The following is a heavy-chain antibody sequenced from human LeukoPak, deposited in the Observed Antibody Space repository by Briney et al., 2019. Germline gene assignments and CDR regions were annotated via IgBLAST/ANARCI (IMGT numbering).Heavy chain of an antibody. J-gene: IGHJ4*02. Sequence: PGRSLRLSCEASGFTFSNYAMHWVRQAPGKGLEWVAVISYDGSNKYYADSMKGRFTISRDNSKNTLYLQMNSLRAEDTAVYYCAKDPYYYDSSGYSPVLDYWGQGTLVTVSS. CDR1: GFTFSNYA. CDR3: AKDPYYYDSSGYSPVLDY. D-gene: IGHD3-22*01. V-gene: IGHV3-30*04. CDR2: ISYDGSNK.